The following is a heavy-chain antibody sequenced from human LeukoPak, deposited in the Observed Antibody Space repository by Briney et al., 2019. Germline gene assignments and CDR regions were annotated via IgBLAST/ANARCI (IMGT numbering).Heavy chain of an antibody. CDR3: ARGRSSMVRGYYYYYMDV. CDR1: GGSFSGYY. CDR2: FNHSGST. J-gene: IGHJ6*03. D-gene: IGHD3-10*01. Sequence: SETLSLTCAVYGGSFSGYYWSWIRQPPGKGLEWIGEFNHSGSTNYNPSLKSRVTISVDTSKNQFSLKLSSVTAADTAVYYCARGRSSMVRGYYYYYMDVWGKGTTVTISS. V-gene: IGHV4-34*01.